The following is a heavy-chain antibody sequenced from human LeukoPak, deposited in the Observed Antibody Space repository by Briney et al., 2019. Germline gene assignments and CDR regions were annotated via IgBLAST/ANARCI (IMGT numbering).Heavy chain of an antibody. CDR3: ARDSGYYDY. Sequence: SETLSLTCAVYGGSFSGYYWSWIRQPPGKGLEWIGEINHSGSTNYNPSLKSRVTVSVDTSKNQFSLKLSSVTAADTAVYYCARDSGYYDYWGQGTLVTVSS. CDR2: INHSGST. CDR1: GGSFSGYY. V-gene: IGHV4-34*01. D-gene: IGHD3-22*01. J-gene: IGHJ4*02.